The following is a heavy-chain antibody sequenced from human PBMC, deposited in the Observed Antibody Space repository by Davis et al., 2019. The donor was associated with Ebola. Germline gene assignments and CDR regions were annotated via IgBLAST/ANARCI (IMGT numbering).Heavy chain of an antibody. CDR3: ARDRNGYYYYYGMDV. J-gene: IGHJ6*02. CDR2: IYYSGST. D-gene: IGHD2-8*01. V-gene: IGHV4-59*01. Sequence: MPSETLSLTCAVYGGSFSSYYWSWIRQPPGKGLEWIGYIYYSGSTSYNPSLKSRVTISVDTSKNQFSLKLSSVTAADTAVYYCARDRNGYYYYYGMDVWGQGTTVTVSS. CDR1: GGSFSSYY.